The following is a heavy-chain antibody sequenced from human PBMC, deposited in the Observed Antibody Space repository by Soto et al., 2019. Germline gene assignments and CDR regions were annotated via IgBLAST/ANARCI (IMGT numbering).Heavy chain of an antibody. CDR3: TRRFGPAFDI. J-gene: IGHJ3*02. D-gene: IGHD3-3*01. CDR2: IRSKANSYAT. CDR1: VFTFSCSA. V-gene: IGHV3-73*01. Sequence: GGSLRLSCAASVFTFSCSAMRWVRQASGKGLEWVGRIRSKANSYATAYAASVKGRFTISRDDSKNTAYLQMNSLKTEDTAVYYCTRRFGPAFDIWGQGTMVTVSS.